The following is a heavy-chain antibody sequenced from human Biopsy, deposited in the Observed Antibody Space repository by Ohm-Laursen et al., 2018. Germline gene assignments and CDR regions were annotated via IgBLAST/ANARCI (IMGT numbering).Heavy chain of an antibody. Sequence: ASVKVSCNVSGCTLNELSMHWVRQVPGKGLEWMGGFAPENGKTVYAQNFQARVSLTEDTSTDTAYMELRSLRSEDTAVYYCAADINVWNVNYWGQGTQVTVSS. D-gene: IGHD1-1*01. J-gene: IGHJ4*02. CDR1: GCTLNELS. CDR2: FAPENGKT. CDR3: AADINVWNVNY. V-gene: IGHV1-24*01.